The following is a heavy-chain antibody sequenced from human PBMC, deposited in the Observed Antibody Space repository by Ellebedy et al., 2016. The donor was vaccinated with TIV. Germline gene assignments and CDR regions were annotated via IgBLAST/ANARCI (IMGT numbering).Heavy chain of an antibody. V-gene: IGHV4-39*07. D-gene: IGHD5-18*01. CDR2: IFNNGNT. CDR1: GGSIRDISYY. J-gene: IGHJ4*02. Sequence: MPGGSLRLSCSVSGGSIRDISYYWAWIRQPPGKGLEWIGTIFNNGNTYYNPSLRSRVTISVNTAKRQFSLKVDSVTAAETAVYYCARERAGYNYNDYWGQGTLVAVSS. CDR3: ARERAGYNYNDY.